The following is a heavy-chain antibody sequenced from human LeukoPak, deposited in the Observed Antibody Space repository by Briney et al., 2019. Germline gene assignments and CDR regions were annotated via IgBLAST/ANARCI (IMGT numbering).Heavy chain of an antibody. CDR3: ARYCSGGTCYVGLI. D-gene: IGHD2-15*01. CDR1: GFTFSTYG. CDR2: IRSDGSSE. J-gene: IGHJ4*02. V-gene: IGHV3-33*01. Sequence: GGSLRLSCVASGFTFSTYGTHWVRQAPGKGLEWVAVIRSDGSSEYYADSVKGRFIISRDNSKNTLYLQMNSLIAEDTAMDYCARYCSGGTCYVGLIWGQGTLVTVSS.